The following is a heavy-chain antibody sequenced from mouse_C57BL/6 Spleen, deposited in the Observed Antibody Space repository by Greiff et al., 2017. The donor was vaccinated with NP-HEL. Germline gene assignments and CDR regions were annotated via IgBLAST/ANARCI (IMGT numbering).Heavy chain of an antibody. CDR2: INPSSGYT. Sequence: VQRVESGAELARPGASVKMSCKASGYTFTSYTMHWVKQRPGQGLEWIGYINPSSGYTKYNQKFKDKATLTADKSSSTAYMQLSSLTSEDSVVYYCARSAYNWDGAMDYWGQGTSVTVSS. D-gene: IGHD4-1*01. V-gene: IGHV1-4*01. CDR1: GYTFTSYT. CDR3: ARSAYNWDGAMDY. J-gene: IGHJ4*01.